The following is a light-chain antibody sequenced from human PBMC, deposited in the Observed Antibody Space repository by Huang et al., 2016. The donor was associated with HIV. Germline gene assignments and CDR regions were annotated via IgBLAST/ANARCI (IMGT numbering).Light chain of an antibody. CDR2: GAS. CDR1: QSVSSSY. J-gene: IGKJ1*01. Sequence: EIVLTQSPGTLSWSSGERATLSCRASQSVSSSYIAWYQQKPGQAPRLLIYGASSSATGIPDRFSGSGSGTDFTLTISRLEPEDFAVYYCQQYGSSVGTFGQGTKVEIK. V-gene: IGKV3-20*01. CDR3: QQYGSSVGT.